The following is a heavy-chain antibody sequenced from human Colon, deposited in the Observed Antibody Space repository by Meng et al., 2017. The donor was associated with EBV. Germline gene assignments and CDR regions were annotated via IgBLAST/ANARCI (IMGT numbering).Heavy chain of an antibody. D-gene: IGHD3-10*01. CDR1: GDSITNHNW. CDR2: IPHRGSS. J-gene: IGHJ1*01. Sequence: QLQLRESGHPLVKPSAPLSTTASVSGDSITNHNWWAWVRQPPGKGLEWIGEIPHRGSSAYNPSLKSRVSMSIDKSKNQFSLKLTSVTAADTAVYHCLRGSGGSVWGQGTLVTVSS. V-gene: IGHV4-4*02. CDR3: LRGSGGSV.